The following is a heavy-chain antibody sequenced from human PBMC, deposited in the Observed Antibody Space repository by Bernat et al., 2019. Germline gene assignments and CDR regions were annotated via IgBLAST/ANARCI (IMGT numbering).Heavy chain of an antibody. CDR2: ISGSGGST. CDR3: AKAPMELWGSGCFSNY. V-gene: IGHV3-23*01. CDR1: GFTFSSYA. J-gene: IGHJ4*02. D-gene: IGHD3-10*01. Sequence: EVQLLESGGGLVQPGGSLRLSCAASGFTFSSYAMSWVRQAPGKGLEWVSAISGSGGSTYYADSVKCRFTISRDNSKNTLYLQMNSLRAEDTAVYYCAKAPMELWGSGCFSNYWGQRTLVTAST.